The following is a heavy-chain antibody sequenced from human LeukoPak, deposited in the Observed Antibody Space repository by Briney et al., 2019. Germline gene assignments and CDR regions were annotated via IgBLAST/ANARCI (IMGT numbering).Heavy chain of an antibody. Sequence: GGSLRLSCAASGFTFSDYYMSWIRQSPGKGLEWVSYISSSSSYTDYSDSVKGRFTISRDNAKNSLNLQMNSLRAEDTAVYYCARDSGYSGYSDYWGQGTLVTVSS. CDR2: ISSSSSYT. CDR3: ARDSGYSGYSDY. J-gene: IGHJ4*02. D-gene: IGHD5-12*01. V-gene: IGHV3-11*05. CDR1: GFTFSDYY.